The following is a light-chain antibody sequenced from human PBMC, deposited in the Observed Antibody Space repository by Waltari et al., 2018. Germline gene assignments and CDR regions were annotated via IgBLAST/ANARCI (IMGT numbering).Light chain of an antibody. CDR2: YSS. CDR3: AAWDDSLNSVL. J-gene: IGLJ2*01. V-gene: IGLV1-47*02. CDR1: SSNIGSNY. Sequence: QSVLTQPPSASGAPGQSVTISCSGSSSNIGSNYVYWYQQFPGTAPKLLLYYSSHRPSGVPDRFSGSKSGTSASLAITGLRSEDEADYYWAAWDDSLNSVLFGGGTRLTAL.